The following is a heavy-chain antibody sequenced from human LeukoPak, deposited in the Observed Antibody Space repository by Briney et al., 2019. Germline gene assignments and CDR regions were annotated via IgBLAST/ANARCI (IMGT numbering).Heavy chain of an antibody. CDR1: GGSISSGSYY. J-gene: IGHJ1*01. CDR3: ARESREEYCGGDCLPTEYFQH. Sequence: SETLSLTCTVSGGSISSGSYYWSWIRQPAGKGLEWIGRIYTSGSTNYNPSLKSRVTMSVDTSKNQFSLKLSSVTAADTAVYYCARESREEYCGGDCLPTEYFQHWGQGTLVTVSS. V-gene: IGHV4-61*02. CDR2: IYTSGST. D-gene: IGHD2-21*02.